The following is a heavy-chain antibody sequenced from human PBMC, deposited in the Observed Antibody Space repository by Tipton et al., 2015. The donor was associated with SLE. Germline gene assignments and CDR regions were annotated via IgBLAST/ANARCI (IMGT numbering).Heavy chain of an antibody. J-gene: IGHJ6*02. CDR2: INPSGGSA. Sequence: QLVQSGPEVKKPGASVKVSCKASGYTFTSYYMHWVRQAPGQGLEWMGIINPSGGSASYAQKFQGRVTMTRETSTSTVYMELSSLRSEDTAVYSCARLSPIGVFYGMDVWGQGTTVTVSS. D-gene: IGHD1-26*01. CDR3: ARLSPIGVFYGMDV. CDR1: GYTFTSYY. V-gene: IGHV1-46*03.